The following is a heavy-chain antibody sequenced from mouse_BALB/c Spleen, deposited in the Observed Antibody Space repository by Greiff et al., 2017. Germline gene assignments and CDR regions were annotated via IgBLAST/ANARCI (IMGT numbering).Heavy chain of an antibody. Sequence: EVQLQESGTVLARPGASVKMSCKASGYTFTSYWMHWVKQRPGQGLEWIGAIYPGNSDTSYNQKFKGKAKLTAVTSTSTAYMELSSLTNEDSAVYYCTRNYRYALTGTDYAMDYWGQGTSVTVSS. J-gene: IGHJ4*01. CDR3: TRNYRYALTGTDYAMDY. V-gene: IGHV1-5*01. CDR2: IYPGNSDT. CDR1: GYTFTSYW. D-gene: IGHD2-14*01.